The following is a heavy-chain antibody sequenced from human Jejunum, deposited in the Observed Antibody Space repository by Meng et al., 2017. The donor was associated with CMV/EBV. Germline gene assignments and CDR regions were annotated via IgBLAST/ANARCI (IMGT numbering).Heavy chain of an antibody. V-gene: IGHV1-2*06. CDR3: ARYGDRIRLWGPS. J-gene: IGHJ5*02. CDR2: ISAYSGAT. CDR1: GFTFTDYY. D-gene: IGHD7-27*01. Sequence: KTTGFTFTDYYMHWGRQAPGQGLEWMGRISAYSGATNYAQKFQGRVTITRDTSTSTAYLELSRLTSDDTAVYLCARYGDRIRLWGPSWGQGTLVTVSS.